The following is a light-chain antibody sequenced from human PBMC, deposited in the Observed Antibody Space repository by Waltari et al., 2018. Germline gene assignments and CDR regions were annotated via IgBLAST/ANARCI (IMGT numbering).Light chain of an antibody. V-gene: IGLV2-23*01. Sequence: QSALTQPAPVSGSPGQSITISCTGTSSDVGRYNLVSWYQQPPGKAPKLMIYEGSKRPSGVSNRFSGSKSGNTASLTIAGLQAEDEADYYCCSYAGSSTLVFGGGTKLTVL. CDR2: EGS. J-gene: IGLJ2*01. CDR3: CSYAGSSTLV. CDR1: SSDVGRYNL.